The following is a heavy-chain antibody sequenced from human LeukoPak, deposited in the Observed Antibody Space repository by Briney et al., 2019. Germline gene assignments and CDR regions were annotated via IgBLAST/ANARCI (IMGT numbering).Heavy chain of an antibody. D-gene: IGHD2-2*01. CDR1: GFTCSNYA. J-gene: IGHJ4*02. CDR2: ISGSGGST. V-gene: IGHV3-23*01. CDR3: AKDRVCSSTSCYGNFDY. Sequence: GGSLRLSCAASGFTCSNYAMSWVCQAPGEGLEWVSTISGSGGSTTYAGSVKGRFTISRDNSKNTLYLQMNSLRAEDTAVYYCAKDRVCSSTSCYGNFDYWGQGTLVTVSS.